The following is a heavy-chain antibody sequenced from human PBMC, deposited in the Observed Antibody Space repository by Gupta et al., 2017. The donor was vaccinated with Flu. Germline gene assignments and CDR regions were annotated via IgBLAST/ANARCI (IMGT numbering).Heavy chain of an antibody. CDR1: GGTFCSSA. J-gene: IGHJ4*01. Sequence: QVQLVQSGAEVKKPGSAVKVSCKASGGTFCSSAISWVRQSSGQGLEWMGGIIPIFGTANYAQKFQGRVTITADKSTSTAYMELSSLRSEDTAVYYCAREILTTHDQRLSQYFDYWGQGTLVTVSS. V-gene: IGHV1-69*06. CDR3: AREILTTHDQRLSQYFDY. CDR2: IIPIFGTA. D-gene: IGHD4-17*01.